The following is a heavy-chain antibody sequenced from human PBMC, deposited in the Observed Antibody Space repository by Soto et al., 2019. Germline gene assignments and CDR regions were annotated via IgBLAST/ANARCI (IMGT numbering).Heavy chain of an antibody. V-gene: IGHV3-7*03. CDR3: ARSHTGDSAFRAFDI. CDR1: QFSFSNYW. CDR2: IKKDESET. J-gene: IGHJ3*02. Sequence: LVQSGGGLVPPGESLTVSCAPSQFSFSNYWMNWVRQAPGKALEWVANIKKDESETDYVDSVRGRFTIFRVNAKNLLYLQMRRLRVEDTAVYYCARSHTGDSAFRAFDIWGQGTVVTV. D-gene: IGHD2-21*02.